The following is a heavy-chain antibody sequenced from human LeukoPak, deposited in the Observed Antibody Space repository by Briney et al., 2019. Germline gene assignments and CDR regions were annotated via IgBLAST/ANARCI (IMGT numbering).Heavy chain of an antibody. D-gene: IGHD2-15*01. V-gene: IGHV3-74*01. Sequence: GGSLRLSCAASGFTFSTYWMHWVRQAPGKGLVWVSRINADGRTTNYADPVKGRFTISRDNAKKTLHLQMNSLKVEDAARYYCXXXLCXGXYCYYFDYWGQGTLVTVSS. CDR3: XXXLCXGXYCYYFDY. CDR2: INADGRTT. J-gene: IGHJ4*02. CDR1: GFTFSTYW.